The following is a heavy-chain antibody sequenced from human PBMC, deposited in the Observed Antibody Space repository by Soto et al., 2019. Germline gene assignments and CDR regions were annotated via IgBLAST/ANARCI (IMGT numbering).Heavy chain of an antibody. CDR3: AIGLRTPYISGWYQRARRFAY. D-gene: IGHD6-19*01. V-gene: IGHV4-30-2*01. CDR2: IYHSGST. Sequence: TLSLTCAVSGGSISSGGYSWSWIRQPPGKGLEWIGYIYHSGSTYYNPSLKSRVTISVDRSKNQFSLKLSSVTAADTAVYYCAIGLRTPYISGWYQRARRFAYRAQRTLVTGSS. J-gene: IGHJ4*02. CDR1: GGSISSGGYS.